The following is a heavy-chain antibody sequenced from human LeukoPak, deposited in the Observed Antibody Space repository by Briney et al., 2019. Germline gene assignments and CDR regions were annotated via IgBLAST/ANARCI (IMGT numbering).Heavy chain of an antibody. CDR3: ARDRRYGDYYGMAV. V-gene: IGHV1-18*01. J-gene: IGHJ6*02. Sequence: ASVTVSCTASGYTFTSYGISWVRQAPGQGLEWMGWISAYNGNTNYAQKLQGRVTMTTDTSTSTAYMELRSLRSDDTAVYYCARDRRYGDYYGMAVWGQGTTVTVSS. CDR2: ISAYNGNT. D-gene: IGHD4-17*01. CDR1: GYTFTSYG.